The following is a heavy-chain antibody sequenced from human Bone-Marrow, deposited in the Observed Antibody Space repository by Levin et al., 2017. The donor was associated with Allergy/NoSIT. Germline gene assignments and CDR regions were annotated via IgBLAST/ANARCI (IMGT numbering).Heavy chain of an antibody. J-gene: IGHJ5*02. CDR1: GFTFSNAW. Sequence: AGGSLRLSCAASGFTFSNAWMSWVRQAPGKGLEWVGRIKSKTDGGTTDYAAPVKGRFTISRDDSKNTLYLQMNSLKTEDTAVYYCTTTIPYYDFWSGYGWFDPWGQGTLVTVSS. CDR2: IKSKTDGGTT. D-gene: IGHD3-3*01. CDR3: TTTIPYYDFWSGYGWFDP. V-gene: IGHV3-15*01.